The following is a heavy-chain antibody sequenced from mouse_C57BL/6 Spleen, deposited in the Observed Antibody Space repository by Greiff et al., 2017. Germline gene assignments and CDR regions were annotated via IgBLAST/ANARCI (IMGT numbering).Heavy chain of an antibody. CDR2: IWSGGST. Sequence: VQLQQSGPGLVQPSQSLSITCTVSGFSLTSYGVHWVRQSPGKGLEWLGVIWSGGSTDYNAAFISRLSSSKDNSKSQVFFKMNSLQADDTAIYYCARNEENYGGSYYFDYWGQGTTLTVSS. D-gene: IGHD1-1*01. J-gene: IGHJ2*01. V-gene: IGHV2-2*01. CDR3: ARNEENYGGSYYFDY. CDR1: GFSLTSYG.